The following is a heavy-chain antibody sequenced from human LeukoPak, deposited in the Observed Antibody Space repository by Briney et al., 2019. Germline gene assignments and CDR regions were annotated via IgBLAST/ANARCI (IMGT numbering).Heavy chain of an antibody. D-gene: IGHD4-17*01. CDR3: SGGPAVTTNDY. Sequence: SETLSLTCTVSGGSISYYYWTWIRQTPGKGLEWIGFIHDTGSTNYNPSLKSRVTISVDTSKSQFLLELTSVTAADTAVYYCSGGPAVTTNDYWGQGTLVTVFS. CDR2: IHDTGST. V-gene: IGHV4-59*01. J-gene: IGHJ4*02. CDR1: GGSISYYY.